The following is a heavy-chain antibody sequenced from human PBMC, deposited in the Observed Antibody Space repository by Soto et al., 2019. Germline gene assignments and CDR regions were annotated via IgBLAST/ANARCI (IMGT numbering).Heavy chain of an antibody. CDR2: IYSGDSDT. CDR3: AGSGYYKPWAFDI. CDR1: GYSFTSYW. D-gene: IGHD3-22*01. V-gene: IGHV5-51*01. J-gene: IGHJ3*02. Sequence: PGESLKISCKGSGYSFTSYWIGWVRQMPGKGLEWMGIIYSGDSDTRYSPSFPGPVTISADTSISTTYLQSTSLKASDTAMYYCAGSGYYKPWAFDIWGQGTRVTVSS.